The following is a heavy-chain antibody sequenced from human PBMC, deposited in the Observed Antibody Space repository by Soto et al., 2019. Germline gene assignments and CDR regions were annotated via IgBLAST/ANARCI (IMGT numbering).Heavy chain of an antibody. Sequence: ESLKISCKGSGYSSTSYWIGWVRQMPGKGLEWMGIIYPGDSDTRYSPSFQGQVTISADKSISTAYLQWSSLKASDTAMYYCAILPRTTTATYYYYGMDVWGQGTTVTVSS. D-gene: IGHD4-17*01. CDR3: AILPRTTTATYYYYGMDV. V-gene: IGHV5-51*01. CDR1: GYSSTSYW. J-gene: IGHJ6*02. CDR2: IYPGDSDT.